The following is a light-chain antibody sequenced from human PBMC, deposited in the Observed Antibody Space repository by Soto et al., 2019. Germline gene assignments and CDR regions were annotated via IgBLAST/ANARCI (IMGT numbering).Light chain of an antibody. J-gene: IGKJ1*01. Sequence: DVVMTQSPLSLPVTLGQPASISCRSSQSLVYSDGNTYLTWFQQRPGQSPRRLIYKVSNRDSGVPDRFSGSGSGTVFTLKISSVEDEDVGVYYCMQGTRWPPWTFGPGTKVAIK. CDR2: KVS. CDR1: QSLVYSDGNTY. CDR3: MQGTRWPPWT. V-gene: IGKV2-30*01.